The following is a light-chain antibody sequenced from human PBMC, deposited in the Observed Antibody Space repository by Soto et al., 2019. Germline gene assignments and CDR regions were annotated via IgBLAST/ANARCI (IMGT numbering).Light chain of an antibody. J-gene: IGKJ4*01. CDR2: LTY. CDR3: MQSLPSLS. V-gene: IGKV2-28*01. Sequence: VMTQSPLSLPVTPGEPASISCRSSQSLLHSDGYNHLDWYLQKPGQSPRLLIYLTYHRASGVPDRFSGSGSGTEFTLKISRVEAEDVGVYYCMQSLPSLSFGGGTTLQIK. CDR1: QSLLHSDGYNH.